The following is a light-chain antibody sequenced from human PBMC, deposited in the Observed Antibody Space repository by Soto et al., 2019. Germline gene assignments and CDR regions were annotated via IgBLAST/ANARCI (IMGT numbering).Light chain of an antibody. Sequence: EIVLTQSPGTLSLSPGERATLSCRASQSVSSSYLAWYQQKPGQAPRLLMYGASTRATGIPARFSGSGSGTEFTLTISSLQSEDFAVYYCQQYNTWPPITFGQGTRLEI. J-gene: IGKJ5*01. CDR1: QSVSSSY. CDR2: GAS. V-gene: IGKV3-15*01. CDR3: QQYNTWPPIT.